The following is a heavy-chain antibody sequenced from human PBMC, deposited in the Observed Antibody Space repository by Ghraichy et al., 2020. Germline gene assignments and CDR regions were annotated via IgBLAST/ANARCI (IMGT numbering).Heavy chain of an antibody. CDR1: GYTFTSYG. CDR2: ISAYNGNT. J-gene: IGHJ6*03. V-gene: IGHV1-18*01. Sequence: ASVKVSCKASGYTFTSYGISWVRQAPGQGLEWMGWISAYNGNTNYAQKLQGRVTMTTDTSTSTAYMELRSLRSDDTAVYYCARIDSSSEFQGYYYMDVWGKGTTVTVSS. CDR3: ARIDSSSEFQGYYYMDV. D-gene: IGHD6-6*01.